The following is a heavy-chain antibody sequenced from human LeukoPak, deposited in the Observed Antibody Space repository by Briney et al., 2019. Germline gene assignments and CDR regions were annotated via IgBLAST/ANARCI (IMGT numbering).Heavy chain of an antibody. CDR3: AKDVVANYYAYDGMDV. CDR1: GFNFSTYC. CDR2: TSFDETYK. D-gene: IGHD2-15*01. Sequence: GGSLRLSCSASGFNFSTYCMHWVRQAPGKGLEWVAVTSFDETYKFYSDSVKRRFIISRDKYKNTLYLQMNRLSVDETAIYFCAKDVVANYYAYDGMDVWGRGTTVTVSS. J-gene: IGHJ6*02. V-gene: IGHV3-30*18.